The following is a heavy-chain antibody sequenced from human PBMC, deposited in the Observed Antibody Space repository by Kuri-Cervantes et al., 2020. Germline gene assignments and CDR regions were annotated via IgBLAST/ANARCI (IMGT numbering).Heavy chain of an antibody. CDR3: ATQGGELLYAFDI. Sequence: SVKVSCKASGFTFTSSAVQWVRQARGQRLEWIGWIVVGSGNTNYAQKFQGRVTITADKSTSTAYMELSSLRSEDTAVYYCATQGGELLYAFDIWGQGTMVTVSS. J-gene: IGHJ3*02. D-gene: IGHD1-7*01. V-gene: IGHV1-58*01. CDR2: IVVGSGNT. CDR1: GFTFTSSA.